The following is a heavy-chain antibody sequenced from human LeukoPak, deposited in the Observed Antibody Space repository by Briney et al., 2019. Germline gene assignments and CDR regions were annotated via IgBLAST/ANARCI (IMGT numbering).Heavy chain of an antibody. CDR1: GYTFTGYY. D-gene: IGHD1-1*01. J-gene: IGHJ6*03. V-gene: IGHV1-2*02. Sequence: ASVKVSCKASGYTFTGYYMHWVRQAPGQGLEWMGWINPNSGGTNYAQKFQGRVTMTRGTSISTAYMELSRLRSDDTAVYYCARGNWNDVAYYYYYMDVWGKGTTVTVSS. CDR3: ARGNWNDVAYYYYYMDV. CDR2: INPNSGGT.